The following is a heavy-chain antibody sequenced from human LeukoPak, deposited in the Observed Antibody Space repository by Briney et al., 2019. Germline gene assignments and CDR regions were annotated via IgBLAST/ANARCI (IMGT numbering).Heavy chain of an antibody. CDR1: GYSISSGYY. CDR2: IYHSGST. CDR3: ARGSTSCYCFDY. V-gene: IGHV4-38-2*02. Sequence: SETPSLTCTVSGYSISSGYYWGWIRQPPGKGLEWIGSIYHSGSTYYNPSLKSRVTISVDTSKNQFSLKLSSVTAADTAVYYCARGSTSCYCFDYWGQGTLVTVSS. D-gene: IGHD2-2*01. J-gene: IGHJ4*02.